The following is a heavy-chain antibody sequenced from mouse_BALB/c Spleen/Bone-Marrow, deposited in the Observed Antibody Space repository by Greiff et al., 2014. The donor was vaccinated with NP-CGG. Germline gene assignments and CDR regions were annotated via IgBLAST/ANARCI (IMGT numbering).Heavy chain of an antibody. CDR2: IDPANGNT. V-gene: IGHV14-3*02. CDR1: GFNIKDTY. Sequence: EVQLVESGAELVKPGASVKLSCTASGFNIKDTYMHWVKQRPEQGLEWIGRIDPANGNTKYDPKFQGKATITADTSSNTAYLQLSSLTSEDTAVYYCAGYYYGSSYFDYWGQGTTLTVSS. J-gene: IGHJ2*01. D-gene: IGHD1-1*01. CDR3: AGYYYGSSYFDY.